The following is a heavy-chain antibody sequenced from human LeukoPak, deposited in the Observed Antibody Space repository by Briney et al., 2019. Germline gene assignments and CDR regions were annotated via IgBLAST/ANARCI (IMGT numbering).Heavy chain of an antibody. CDR3: ATGSSIIESSWYPRDY. Sequence: GASVKVSCKVSVYTLTELSMHWVRQAPGTGLEWMGGFDPEDGETIYSQKFQGRVTMTEDTSTDTAYMELSSARSEDTAVYYCATGSSIIESSWYPRDYWGQGTLVTVSS. CDR2: FDPEDGET. V-gene: IGHV1-24*01. D-gene: IGHD6-13*01. J-gene: IGHJ4*02. CDR1: VYTLTELS.